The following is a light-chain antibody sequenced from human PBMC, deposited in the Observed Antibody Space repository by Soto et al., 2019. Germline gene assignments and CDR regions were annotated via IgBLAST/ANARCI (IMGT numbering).Light chain of an antibody. CDR1: QTISSW. Sequence: DIQMTQSPSTLSGSVGDRVTITCRASQTISSWLAWYQQKPWKAPKLLIYKASTLKSGVPSRFSGGGSGPEFTLTISSLQPDDFATSYCQHYNSYSEAFCQGTKVELK. CDR2: KAS. V-gene: IGKV1-5*03. J-gene: IGKJ1*01. CDR3: QHYNSYSEA.